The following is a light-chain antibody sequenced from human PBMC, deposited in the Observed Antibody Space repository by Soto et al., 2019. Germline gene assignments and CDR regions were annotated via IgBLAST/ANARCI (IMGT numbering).Light chain of an antibody. V-gene: IGKV1-5*01. CDR1: QSISHW. CDR3: QQYDSVLGT. Sequence: DIHITHSPSTLSASVWDSVTITCRASQSISHWLAWYQQKPGKAPKFLIYDAFSLESGVPSRFSGSGSGTEFTLTISSLQPDDFATYYCQQYDSVLGTFGPGTKVDIK. CDR2: DAF. J-gene: IGKJ1*01.